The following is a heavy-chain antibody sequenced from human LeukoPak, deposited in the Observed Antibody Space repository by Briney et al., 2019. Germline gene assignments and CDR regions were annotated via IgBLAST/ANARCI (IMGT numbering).Heavy chain of an antibody. CDR1: GGSINSSDRR. J-gene: IGHJ4*02. CDR2: IHYSGTT. CDR3: ATFFDY. V-gene: IGHV4-39*02. Sequence: PETPSLTCTLSGGSINSSDRRWGWIRQPPGKGLEWIGRIHYSGTTYSNPSLKSRVTISVDTSKNHFSLKLSSVTAADTAVYFCATFFDYWGQGTLVTVSP.